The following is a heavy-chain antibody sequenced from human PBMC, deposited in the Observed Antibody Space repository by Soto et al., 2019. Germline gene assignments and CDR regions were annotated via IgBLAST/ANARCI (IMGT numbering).Heavy chain of an antibody. CDR3: GCDGAVAGNINFDY. V-gene: IGHV1-3*01. J-gene: IGHJ4*02. Sequence: QVQLVQSGAEVKKPGASVKVSCKASGYTFTTYDMHWVRQAPGEGLEWMGGSNAGNGNTKYSQKFQGRVTITRDTSATTARMELSGLRAEDTAVCYWGCDGAVAGNINFDYWGQGTLVTVSS. D-gene: IGHD6-19*01. CDR1: GYTFTTYD. CDR2: SNAGNGNT.